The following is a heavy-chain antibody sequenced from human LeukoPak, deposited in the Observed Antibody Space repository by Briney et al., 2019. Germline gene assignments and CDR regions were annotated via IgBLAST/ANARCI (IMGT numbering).Heavy chain of an antibody. CDR2: ISGSGGST. Sequence: PGGSLRLSCAASGFTFSSYAMSWVRQAPGKGLEWVSAISGSGGSTYYADSVKGRFTISRDNSKNTLYLQMNSLRAEDTAVYYCAKNPYDFWSAYWAFDIWGQGTMVTVSS. V-gene: IGHV3-23*01. J-gene: IGHJ3*02. CDR1: GFTFSSYA. CDR3: AKNPYDFWSAYWAFDI. D-gene: IGHD3-3*01.